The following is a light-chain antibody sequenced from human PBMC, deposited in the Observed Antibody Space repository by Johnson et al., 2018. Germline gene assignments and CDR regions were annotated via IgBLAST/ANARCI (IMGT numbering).Light chain of an antibody. Sequence: QSVLTQPPSVSAAPGQKVTISCSGSSSNIGNNYVSWYQQLPGTAPKLLIYENNKRPSGIPDRFCGSKSGTSATRRITGLQTGDEAAYYCGTWVRSLSAGNVFGTGTKVTVL. CDR1: SSNIGNNY. CDR3: GTWVRSLSAGNV. CDR2: ENN. J-gene: IGLJ1*01. V-gene: IGLV1-51*02.